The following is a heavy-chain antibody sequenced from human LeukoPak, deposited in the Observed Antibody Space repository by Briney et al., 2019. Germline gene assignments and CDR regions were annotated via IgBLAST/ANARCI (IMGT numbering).Heavy chain of an antibody. CDR2: IHTSGNN. CDR1: GVSISPYY. J-gene: IGHJ3*01. V-gene: IGHV4-4*09. Sequence: SETLSLTRAVSGVSISPYYWAWIPQPPGKGLEWIGYIHTSGNNNQYPPLQSRVTISVDKCKNHFSLRLTSVTAADTAVYYCARLSAAVHLGAFDLWGQGTMVTVSS. D-gene: IGHD3-3*01. CDR3: ARLSAAVHLGAFDL.